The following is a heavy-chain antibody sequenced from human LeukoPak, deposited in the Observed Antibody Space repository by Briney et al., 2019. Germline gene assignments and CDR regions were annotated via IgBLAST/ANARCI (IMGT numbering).Heavy chain of an antibody. CDR1: GASIATYGW. Sequence: TLSLTCAVSGASIATYGWWTWVRQPPGKALEWIARIDWDDDKYYSTSLKTRLTISKDTSKNQVVLTMTNMDPVDTATYYCARIRGVTEVFDYWGQGTLVTVS. J-gene: IGHJ4*02. V-gene: IGHV2-70*10. CDR2: IDWDDDK. CDR3: ARIRGVTEVFDY. D-gene: IGHD2-21*02.